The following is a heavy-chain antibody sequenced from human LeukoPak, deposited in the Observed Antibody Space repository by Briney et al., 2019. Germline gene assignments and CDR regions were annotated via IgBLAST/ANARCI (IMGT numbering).Heavy chain of an antibody. CDR1: GGSISTYY. J-gene: IGHJ1*01. V-gene: IGHV4-59*05. CDR2: IYYSGST. D-gene: IGHD6-13*01. Sequence: SETLSLTCTVSGGSISTYYWSWIRQPPGKGLEWIGSIYYSGSTYYNPSLKSRVTISVASSRNQFSLKLSSVTAADTAVYYCARGRARIAAAGTKYFQHWGQGTLVTVSS. CDR3: ARGRARIAAAGTKYFQH.